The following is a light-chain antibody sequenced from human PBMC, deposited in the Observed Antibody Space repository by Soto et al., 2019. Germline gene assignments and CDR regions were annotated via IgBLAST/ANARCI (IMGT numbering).Light chain of an antibody. Sequence: DIVMTQSPLSLPVTPGEPASISCRSSQSLLYSDGYNYLDWYLQKPGQSPQVLIYLGSNRASGVPDRFSGSGSGTDFTLKISRVEAEDVGVYYCMQSLQTVRTFGQGTKVDIK. CDR3: MQSLQTVRT. CDR1: QSLLYSDGYNY. V-gene: IGKV2-28*01. CDR2: LGS. J-gene: IGKJ1*01.